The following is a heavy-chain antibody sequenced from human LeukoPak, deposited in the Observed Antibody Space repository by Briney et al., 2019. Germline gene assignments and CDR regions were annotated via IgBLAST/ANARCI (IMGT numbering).Heavy chain of an antibody. Sequence: GGSLRLSCAASGFTFSDYYMSWIRQAPGKGLEWVSYISSSSSYTNYADSVKGRFTISRDNSKNTLYLQMNSLRAEDTAVYYCAKAPWDSGSYYRPYYYAMDVWGQGTTVTVSS. J-gene: IGHJ6*02. CDR1: GFTFSDYY. V-gene: IGHV3-11*05. CDR3: AKAPWDSGSYYRPYYYAMDV. CDR2: ISSSSSYT. D-gene: IGHD3-10*01.